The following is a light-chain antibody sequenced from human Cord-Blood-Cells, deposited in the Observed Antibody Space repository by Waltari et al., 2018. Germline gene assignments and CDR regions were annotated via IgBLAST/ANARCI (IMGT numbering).Light chain of an antibody. V-gene: IGKV2-28*01. CDR1: QSLLHSNGYNY. CDR2: LGS. Sequence: DIVMTQSPLSLPVTPGETASISCRSSQSLLHSNGYNYLDWYLQKPGQSPHLLIYLGSNRASGVPDRFSGSGSGTDFTLKISRVEAEDVGVYYCMQALQTPRYTFGQGTKLEIK. J-gene: IGKJ2*01. CDR3: MQALQTPRYT.